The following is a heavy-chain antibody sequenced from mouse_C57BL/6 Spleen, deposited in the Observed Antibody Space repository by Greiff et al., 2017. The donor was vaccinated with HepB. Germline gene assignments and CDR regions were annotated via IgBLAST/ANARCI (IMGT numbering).Heavy chain of an antibody. CDR2: ISSGSSTI. D-gene: IGHD3-2*02. CDR3: ARDSSGYVGYAMDY. V-gene: IGHV5-17*01. Sequence: EVKLMESGGGLVKPGGSLKLSCAASGFTFSDYGMHWVRQAPEKGLEWVAYISSGSSTIYYADTVKGRFTISRDNAKNTLFLQMTSLRSEDTAMYYCARDSSGYVGYAMDYWGQGTSVTVSS. CDR1: GFTFSDYG. J-gene: IGHJ4*01.